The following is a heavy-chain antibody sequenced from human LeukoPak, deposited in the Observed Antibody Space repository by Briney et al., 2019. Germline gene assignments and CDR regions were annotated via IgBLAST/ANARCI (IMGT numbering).Heavy chain of an antibody. CDR2: IIPIFGTA. Sequence: SVKVSCKASGGTFSSYAISWVRQAPGQGLEWMGGIIPIFGTANYAQKFQGRVTITADESTSTAYMELSSLRSEDTAVYYCAREWTPPHSSSSLGFDYWGQGTLVAVSS. CDR3: AREWTPPHSSSSLGFDY. CDR1: GGTFSSYA. D-gene: IGHD6-6*01. V-gene: IGHV1-69*13. J-gene: IGHJ4*02.